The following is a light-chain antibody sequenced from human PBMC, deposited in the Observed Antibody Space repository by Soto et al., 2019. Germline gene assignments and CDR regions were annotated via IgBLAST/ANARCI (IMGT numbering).Light chain of an antibody. Sequence: QSVLTQPASVSGSPGQSITISCTGTSSDVGGYNYVSWHQQHPGKAPKLMIYEVNNRPSGVSNRFSGSKSGNTASLTISGLQAEDEADYYCNSYTSSSTRVFGGGTKLTVL. CDR3: NSYTSSSTRV. J-gene: IGLJ2*01. CDR2: EVN. CDR1: SSDVGGYNY. V-gene: IGLV2-14*01.